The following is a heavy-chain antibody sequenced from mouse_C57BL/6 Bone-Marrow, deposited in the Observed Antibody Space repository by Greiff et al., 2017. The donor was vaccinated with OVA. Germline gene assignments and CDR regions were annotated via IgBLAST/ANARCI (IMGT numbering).Heavy chain of an antibody. D-gene: IGHD1-1*01. Sequence: EVQLQQSGPELVKPGASVKISCKASGYTFTDYYMNWVKQSHGKSLEWIGDINPNNGGTSYNQKFKGKATLTVDKSSSTAYMELRSLTSEDSAVYYCARRGVTTVGGYAMDYWGQGTSVTVSS. CDR3: ARRGVTTVGGYAMDY. J-gene: IGHJ4*01. V-gene: IGHV1-26*01. CDR1: GYTFTDYY. CDR2: INPNNGGT.